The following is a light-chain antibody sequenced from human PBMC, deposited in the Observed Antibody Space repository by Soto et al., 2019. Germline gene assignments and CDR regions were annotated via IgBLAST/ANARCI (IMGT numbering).Light chain of an antibody. CDR2: DAS. CDR1: QSVTSS. CDR3: QQRSNWPPRIT. V-gene: IGKV3-11*01. J-gene: IGKJ5*01. Sequence: EIVLTQSPAPLSLSPGERATLSCRASQSVTSSLAWYQQKPGQAPRPLIYDASNRATGIPARFSGSGSGTDFTLTISSLEPEDFAVYYCQQRSNWPPRITFGQGTRLEIK.